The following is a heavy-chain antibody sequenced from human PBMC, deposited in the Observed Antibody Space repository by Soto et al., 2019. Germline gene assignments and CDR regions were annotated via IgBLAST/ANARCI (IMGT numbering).Heavy chain of an antibody. CDR2: ISGSGGST. J-gene: IGHJ4*02. Sequence: GGSLRLSCAASGFTFSSYAMSWVRQAPGKGLEWVSAISGSGGSTYYADSVKGRFTISRDNSKNTLYLQMNSLRAEDTAVYYCAKMATMTDYDFWSGYYSTYDYWGQGTLVTVSS. CDR3: AKMATMTDYDFWSGYYSTYDY. V-gene: IGHV3-23*01. D-gene: IGHD3-3*01. CDR1: GFTFSSYA.